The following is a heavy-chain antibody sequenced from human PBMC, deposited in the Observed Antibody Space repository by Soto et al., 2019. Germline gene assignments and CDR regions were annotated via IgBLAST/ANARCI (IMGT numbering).Heavy chain of an antibody. V-gene: IGHV1-18*01. D-gene: IGHD3-10*01. J-gene: IGHJ6*01. CDR3: AXXXXXXXYY. CDR1: GYTFTSYN. Sequence: QVQLVQSGAEVKKPGASVKVSCKASGYTFTSYNIVWVRQAPGQGLEWMGWISPYTGHTNYTQKLQGRVTMTTDTSTSTAYXXXXXXXXXXTAVYYCAXXXXXXXYY. CDR2: ISPYTGHT.